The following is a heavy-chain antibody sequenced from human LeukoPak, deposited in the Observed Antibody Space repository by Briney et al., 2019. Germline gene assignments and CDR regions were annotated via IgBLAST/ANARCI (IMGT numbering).Heavy chain of an antibody. V-gene: IGHV3-15*01. CDR3: TAILGATRDFDY. D-gene: IGHD1-26*01. Sequence: GSLRLSCAASGFAFSSFSMNWVRQAPGKGLEWLGRIKSKTDGGTTDYAAPVKGRFTISRDDSKNTLYLQLNSLKTEDTAVYYCTAILGATRDFDYWGQGTLVTVSS. CDR2: IKSKTDGGTT. J-gene: IGHJ4*02. CDR1: GFAFSSFS.